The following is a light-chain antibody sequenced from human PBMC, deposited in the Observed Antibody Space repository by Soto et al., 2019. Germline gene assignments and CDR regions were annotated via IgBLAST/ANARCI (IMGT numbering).Light chain of an antibody. V-gene: IGKV3-15*01. CDR3: NQYNSWPRGT. J-gene: IGKJ3*01. CDR1: QSVNLN. Sequence: EIMMTQSPCTLSVSPGEGATLSCTASQSVNLNLAWYPQKPGQPPRLLLYGASTRATGIPVRLRGSGSGTEFTLTISTLQSDDSAVYYCNQYNSWPRGTFGPGTKVYIK. CDR2: GAS.